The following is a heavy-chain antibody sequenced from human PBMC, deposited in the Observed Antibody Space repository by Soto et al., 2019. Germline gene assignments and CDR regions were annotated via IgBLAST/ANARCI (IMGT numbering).Heavy chain of an antibody. CDR1: GDSVSSNSAA. CDR3: ARAPPGYSSGFVEYYMDV. V-gene: IGHV6-1*01. D-gene: IGHD6-25*01. Sequence: SQTLSLTCAISGDSVSSNSAAWNWIRQSPSRGLEWLGRTYYRSKWYNDYAVSVKRRKTINPDTSKNQFSLQLNSVTPEDTAVYYCARAPPGYSSGFVEYYMDVWGKGTTVTVSS. CDR2: TYYRSKWYN. J-gene: IGHJ6*03.